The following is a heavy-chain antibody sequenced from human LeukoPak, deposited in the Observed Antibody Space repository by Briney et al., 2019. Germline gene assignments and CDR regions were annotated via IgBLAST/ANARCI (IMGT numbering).Heavy chain of an antibody. CDR3: ARATRGDKFDY. V-gene: IGHV3-30*03. D-gene: IGHD3-16*01. CDR1: GFTFRNYV. Sequence: GGSLRLSCAASGFTFRNYVIHWVRQAPGKGLEWVAVISYDGSNKYYADSVKGRFTISRDNSKNTLYLQMNSLRAEDTAVYYCARATRGDKFDYWGQGTLVTVSS. J-gene: IGHJ4*02. CDR2: ISYDGSNK.